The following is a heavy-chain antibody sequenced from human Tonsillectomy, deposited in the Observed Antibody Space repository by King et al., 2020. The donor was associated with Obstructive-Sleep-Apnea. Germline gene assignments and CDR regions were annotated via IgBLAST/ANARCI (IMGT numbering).Heavy chain of an antibody. CDR1: GYSFSTYW. Sequence: VQSGAEVKKTGESLKLSCKGSGYSFSTYWIGWVRQMPGKGLEWMGIIYPGDSDTRYSPSFQGQVTISADKSINTAYLQWSSLKASDTAMYYCARGLSYSTYSKFDYWGQGTLVTVSS. J-gene: IGHJ4*02. CDR3: ARGLSYSTYSKFDY. CDR2: IYPGDSDT. D-gene: IGHD6-13*01. V-gene: IGHV5-51*01.